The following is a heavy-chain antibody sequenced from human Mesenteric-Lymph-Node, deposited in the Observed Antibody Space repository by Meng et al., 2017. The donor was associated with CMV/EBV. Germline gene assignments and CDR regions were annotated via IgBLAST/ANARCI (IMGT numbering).Heavy chain of an antibody. J-gene: IGHJ3*02. CDR2: TRNKVNSYTT. Sequence: GESLKISCAASGFTFSDHYMDWVRQAPGKGLEWVGRTRNKVNSYTTEYAASLRGRFTISGDDSKNSLYLQVSSLRAEDTAVYYCARDSGSPPVVTPADSAFDIWGQGTMVTVSS. V-gene: IGHV3-72*01. CDR1: GFTFSDHY. D-gene: IGHD2-21*02. CDR3: ARDSGSPPVVTPADSAFDI.